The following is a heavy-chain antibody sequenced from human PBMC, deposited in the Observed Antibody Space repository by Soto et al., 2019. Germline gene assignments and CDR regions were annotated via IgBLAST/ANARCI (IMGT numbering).Heavy chain of an antibody. CDR2: ISAYNGNT. CDR1: GYTFTSYG. J-gene: IGHJ3*02. V-gene: IGHV1-18*01. Sequence: QVQLVQSGAEVKKPGASVKVSCKASGYTFTSYGISWVRQAPGQGLEWMGWISAYNGNTNYAQKLQGRVTMTTDTSTSTAYMELRSLRSDDTAVYYCARSKYYYDSSGYDWDAFDIWGQGTMVTVSS. D-gene: IGHD3-22*01. CDR3: ARSKYYYDSSGYDWDAFDI.